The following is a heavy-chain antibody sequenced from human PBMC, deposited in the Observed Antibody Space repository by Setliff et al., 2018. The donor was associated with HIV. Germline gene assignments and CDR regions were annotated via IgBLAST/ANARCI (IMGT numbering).Heavy chain of an antibody. Sequence: ETLSLTCAVYGGSFSDDYWSWIRQPPGRGMEWIGEIDHSGRSNYNPSLKSRVLMAIDASKSQISLNLTSISAADTAVYYCAKCSGRFGVVTWFDSWGHGMLVTSPQ. V-gene: IGHV4-34*01. D-gene: IGHD3-10*02. CDR2: IDHSGRS. CDR3: AKCSGRFGVVTWFDS. CDR1: GGSFSDDY. J-gene: IGHJ5*01.